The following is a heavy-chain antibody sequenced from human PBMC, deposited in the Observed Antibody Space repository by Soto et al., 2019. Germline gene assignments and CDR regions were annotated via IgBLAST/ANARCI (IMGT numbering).Heavy chain of an antibody. Sequence: SVKVSCKASGYTFTSYAMHWVRQAPGQRLEWMGRIIPILGIANYAQKFQGRVTITADKSTSTAYMELSSLRSEDTAVYYCAFTYCSSTSCSSHYYYYMDVWGKGTTVTVSS. V-gene: IGHV1-69*04. CDR3: AFTYCSSTSCSSHYYYYMDV. J-gene: IGHJ6*03. CDR2: IIPILGIA. D-gene: IGHD2-2*01. CDR1: GYTFTSYA.